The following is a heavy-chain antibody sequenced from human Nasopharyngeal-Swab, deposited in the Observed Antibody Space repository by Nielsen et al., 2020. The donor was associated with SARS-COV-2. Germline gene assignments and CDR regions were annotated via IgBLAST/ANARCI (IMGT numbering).Heavy chain of an antibody. Sequence: SVKVSCKASGGPFSSYAISWVRQAPGQGLEWMGRLITILGIANYAQKFPGRVTITADKSTSTAYMELSSLRSEDTAVYYCARSHCSGGSCYVTGYYYGMDVWGQGTTVTVSS. J-gene: IGHJ6*02. D-gene: IGHD2-15*01. CDR3: ARSHCSGGSCYVTGYYYGMDV. V-gene: IGHV1-69*04. CDR2: LITILGIA. CDR1: GGPFSSYA.